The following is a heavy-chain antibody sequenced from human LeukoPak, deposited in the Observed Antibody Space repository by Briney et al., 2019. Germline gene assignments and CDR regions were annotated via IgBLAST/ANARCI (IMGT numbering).Heavy chain of an antibody. CDR2: ISSSGTYV. V-gene: IGHV3-21*01. CDR1: GFPFSSYS. Sequence: GGSLRLSCAASGFPFSSYSMNWVRQAPGKGLEWVSSISSSGTYVYYADSVKGRFTISRDNAKNSLSLQMNSLRADDAAVYYCARASSKQLAGYLPDGFDIWGQGTMVTVSS. J-gene: IGHJ3*02. D-gene: IGHD3-9*01. CDR3: ARASSKQLAGYLPDGFDI.